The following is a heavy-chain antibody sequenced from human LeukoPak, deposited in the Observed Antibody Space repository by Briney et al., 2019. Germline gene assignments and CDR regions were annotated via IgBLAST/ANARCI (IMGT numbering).Heavy chain of an antibody. J-gene: IGHJ4*02. CDR1: GDSISSYD. Sequence: PSETLSLTCIVSGDSISSYDWSWIRQPAGQGLEWIGRIYITGSTNYTPSPKSPVTMSVDTSKNHFSLKLSSVTAADTAVYYCARGIAAAAKQGGFDFWGQGTLVTVSS. CDR3: ARGIAAAAKQGGFDF. D-gene: IGHD6-13*01. V-gene: IGHV4-4*07. CDR2: IYITGST.